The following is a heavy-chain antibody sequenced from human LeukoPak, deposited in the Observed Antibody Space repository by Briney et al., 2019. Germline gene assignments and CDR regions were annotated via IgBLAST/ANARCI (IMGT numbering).Heavy chain of an antibody. V-gene: IGHV3-23*01. CDR2: VTASAGNT. CDR1: GFSVSDNY. Sequence: GGSLRLSCAAFGFSVSDNYMSWVRQAPGKGLEWVSAVTASAGNTYYADSVKGRFTISRDNSKNTLYLQVNSLRAEDTAVYYCAKVDYYGSGSTFKNGMDVWGQGTTVTVSS. J-gene: IGHJ6*02. CDR3: AKVDYYGSGSTFKNGMDV. D-gene: IGHD3-10*01.